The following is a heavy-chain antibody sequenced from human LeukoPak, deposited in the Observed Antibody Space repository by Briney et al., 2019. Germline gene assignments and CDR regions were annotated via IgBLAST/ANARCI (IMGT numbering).Heavy chain of an antibody. Sequence: GGPRNTSCKPSGYRFTSYSIAWVPKLPGKGLEWTGIIDRSVSEARYAPSCQGQVTISVDKSLTTADLQWNSLKAADNAMYYCPRRAVMGRSGYYWGQGTPGTVSS. CDR3: PRRAVMGRSGYY. V-gene: IGHV5-51*01. CDR1: GYRFTSYS. D-gene: IGHD6-13*01. J-gene: IGHJ4*02. CDR2: IDRSVSEA.